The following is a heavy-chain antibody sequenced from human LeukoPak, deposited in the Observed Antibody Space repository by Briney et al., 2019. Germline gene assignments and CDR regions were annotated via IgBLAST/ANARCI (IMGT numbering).Heavy chain of an antibody. J-gene: IGHJ4*02. CDR2: IVGSGGRT. V-gene: IGHV3-23*01. CDR1: GFAVSGYA. Sequence: GGSLRLSCAGSGFAVSGYAMNWVRQAPREALEWVSSIVGSGGRTYYADSVKGRFTISRDNSKNTLYLQMNSLRAEDTAVYYCAREIAATGVFDYWGQGTLVTVSS. CDR3: AREIAATGVFDY. D-gene: IGHD6-13*01.